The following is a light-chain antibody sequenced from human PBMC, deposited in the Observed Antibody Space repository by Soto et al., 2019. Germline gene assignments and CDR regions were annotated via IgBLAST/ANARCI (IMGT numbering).Light chain of an antibody. V-gene: IGKV3-11*01. CDR3: QQRTSWPLLT. J-gene: IGKJ4*01. Sequence: PGDRASLSCRASQSVSNSLAWYQQKPGQPPRLLIYDASTRATGIPARFTGSGSGTDFTLAISSLEPEDFAVYYCQQRTSWPLLTFGGGTKVEIK. CDR2: DAS. CDR1: QSVSNS.